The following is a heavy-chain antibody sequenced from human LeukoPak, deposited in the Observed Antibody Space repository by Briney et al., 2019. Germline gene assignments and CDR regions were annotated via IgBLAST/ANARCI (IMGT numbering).Heavy chain of an antibody. CDR1: GFTFSSYS. CDR2: ISGTGGTT. CDR3: ARGPYSSGWYFDY. D-gene: IGHD6-19*01. J-gene: IGHJ4*02. V-gene: IGHV3-23*01. Sequence: PGGSLRLSCAASGFTFSSYSMSWVRQAPGKGLEWVSAISGTGGTTYYADSVKGRFTISRDNSKNTMYLQMNSLRAEDTAVYFCARGPYSSGWYFDYWGQGTLVTVSS.